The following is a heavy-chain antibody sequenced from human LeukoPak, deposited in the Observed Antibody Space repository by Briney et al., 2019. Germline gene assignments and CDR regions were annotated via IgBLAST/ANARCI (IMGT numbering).Heavy chain of an antibody. Sequence: GGSLRLSCAASGFAFADYAMHGVRQIPGKGLECVAHIHADGGRTFYADSVKGRFTVSRDNGKNSLFLQMDSLTSDDTALYYCSTWAFYHGLDVWGQGATVIVSS. D-gene: IGHD2/OR15-2a*01. J-gene: IGHJ6*02. V-gene: IGHV3-43*02. CDR2: IHADGGRT. CDR1: GFAFADYA. CDR3: STWAFYHGLDV.